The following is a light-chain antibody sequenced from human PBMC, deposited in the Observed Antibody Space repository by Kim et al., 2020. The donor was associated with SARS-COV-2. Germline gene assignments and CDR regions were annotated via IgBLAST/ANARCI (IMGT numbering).Light chain of an antibody. V-gene: IGLV7-46*01. CDR2: HTN. J-gene: IGLJ2*01. Sequence: PGRTVTLTCGSSTGGVTSGHYSYGFQQKPGQAPRTLIYHTNNRLSWTPARFSGSLLGGKAALTLSGAQPEDEAEYYCLLSYGDSRVFGGGTRLTVL. CDR1: TGGVTSGHY. CDR3: LLSYGDSRV.